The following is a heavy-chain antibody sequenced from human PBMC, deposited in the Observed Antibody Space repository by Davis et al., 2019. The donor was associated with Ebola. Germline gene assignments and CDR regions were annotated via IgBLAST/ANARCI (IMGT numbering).Heavy chain of an antibody. CDR2: ISSSGSTI. V-gene: IGHV3-11*01. J-gene: IGHJ5*02. D-gene: IGHD6-19*01. CDR1: GFTFSDYY. CDR3: ARGAVAGMGFWVLNWFDP. Sequence: GGSLRLSCAASGFTFSDYYMSWIRQAPGKGLEWVSYISSSGSTIYYADSVKGRFTIPRDNAKNSLYLQMNSLRAEDTAVYYCARGAVAGMGFWVLNWFDPWGQGTLVTVSS.